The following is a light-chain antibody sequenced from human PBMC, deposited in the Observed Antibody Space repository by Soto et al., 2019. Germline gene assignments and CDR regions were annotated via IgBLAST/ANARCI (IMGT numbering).Light chain of an antibody. CDR1: QGISSY. V-gene: IGKV1-8*01. CDR3: QQYYSYPLT. CDR2: AAS. Sequence: AIRMTQSPSSFSASTGDRVTITCRASQGISSYLAWHQQKPGKAPKLLIYAASTLQSVVPPRFSGSGSGTDYTLTISCLQSEDFATYYCQQYYSYPLTFGGGTKVEIK. J-gene: IGKJ4*01.